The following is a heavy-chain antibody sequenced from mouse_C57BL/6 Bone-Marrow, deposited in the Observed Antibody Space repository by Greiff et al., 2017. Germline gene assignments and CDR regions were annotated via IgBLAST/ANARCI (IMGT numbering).Heavy chain of an antibody. CDR2: INPSSGYT. CDR1: GYTFTSYT. J-gene: IGHJ3*01. V-gene: IGHV1-4*01. CDR3: SQVAY. Sequence: VQLVESGAELARPGASVKMSCKASGYTFTSYTMHWVKQRPGQGLEWIGYINPSSGYTKYNQTFKGKATLTVDKSSSTAYMQLSSLTSEDSAVYYCSQVAYWGQGTLVTVSA.